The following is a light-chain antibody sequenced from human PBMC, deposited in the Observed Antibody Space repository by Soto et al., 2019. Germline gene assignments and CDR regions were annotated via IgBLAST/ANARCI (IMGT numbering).Light chain of an antibody. CDR2: DVS. CDR3: CSYTSSSTLGV. CDR1: SSDVGGYNF. J-gene: IGLJ2*01. V-gene: IGLV2-14*03. Sequence: QSVLTQPASVSGSPGQSITISCTGTSSDVGGYNFVSWYQQHPGKAPKLIIYDVSNRPSGVSNRFSGSKSGNTASLTISGLQTEDEADYYCCSYTSSSTLGVFGGGTKVTVL.